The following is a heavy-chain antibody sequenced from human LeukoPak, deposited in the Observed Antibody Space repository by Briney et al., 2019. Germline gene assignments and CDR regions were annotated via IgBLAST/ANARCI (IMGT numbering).Heavy chain of an antibody. CDR3: ARGRFPYSTWYFDL. D-gene: IGHD4-11*01. Sequence: PSGGSLRLSCAASGFTFSSYAMSWVRQAPGKGLEWVSVIYSGGSTYYADSVKGRFTISRDNSKNTLYLQMNSLRAEDTAVYYCARGRFPYSTWYFDLWGRGTLVTVSS. J-gene: IGHJ2*01. V-gene: IGHV3-53*01. CDR2: IYSGGST. CDR1: GFTFSSYA.